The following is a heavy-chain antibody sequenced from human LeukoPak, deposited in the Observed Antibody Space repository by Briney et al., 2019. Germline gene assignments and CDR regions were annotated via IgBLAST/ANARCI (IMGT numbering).Heavy chain of an antibody. J-gene: IGHJ4*02. Sequence: PGGSLRLSCSTSGFTFNTYAMSWVRQAPGKGLEWVSAISGSGHSTYYADSVKGRFTISRDKSNNTLYPQMSSLRAEDTAVYYCAKDRPGIAAAGNMVIDYWGQGTLVTVSS. CDR3: AKDRPGIAAAGNMVIDY. CDR2: ISGSGHST. CDR1: GFTFNTYA. D-gene: IGHD6-13*01. V-gene: IGHV3-23*01.